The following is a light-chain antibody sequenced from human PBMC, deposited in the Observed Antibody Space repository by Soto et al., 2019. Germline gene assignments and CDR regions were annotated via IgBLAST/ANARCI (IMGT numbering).Light chain of an antibody. CDR3: QQYGTSRT. CDR1: QSVSSF. CDR2: DAS. V-gene: IGKV3-11*01. Sequence: EIVLTQSPATLSLSAGERATLSCRASQSVSSFLAWYQQKRGQAPRLLIYDASNRATGIPVRFSGSGSGTDFTLTISSLEPEDFAVYYCQQYGTSRTFGQGTKVEIK. J-gene: IGKJ1*01.